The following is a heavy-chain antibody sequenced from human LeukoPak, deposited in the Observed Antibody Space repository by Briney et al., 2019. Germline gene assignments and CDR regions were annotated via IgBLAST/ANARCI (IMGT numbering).Heavy chain of an antibody. Sequence: ASVKVSCKVSGYTLTELSMHWVRQAPGKGLEWMGGFDPEDGETIYAQKFQGRVTMTEDTSTDTAYMELSSLRAEDTAVYHCAREGYSSEWSSAGYFDPWGQGVLVTVSS. V-gene: IGHV1-24*01. D-gene: IGHD6-19*01. CDR3: AREGYSSEWSSAGYFDP. CDR2: FDPEDGET. CDR1: GYTLTELS. J-gene: IGHJ5*02.